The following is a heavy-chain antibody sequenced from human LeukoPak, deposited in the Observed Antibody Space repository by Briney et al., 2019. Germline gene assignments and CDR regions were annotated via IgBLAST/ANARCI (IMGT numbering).Heavy chain of an antibody. V-gene: IGHV4-59*01. Sequence: SETLALTCTVSGGSISSYYWSWIRQPPGKGLEWIGYIYYSGSTNYNPSLKSRVTISVDTSKNQFSLKLSSVTAADTAVYYCARGLGGTIFGVVSWFDPWGQGTLVTVSS. CDR2: IYYSGST. J-gene: IGHJ5*02. D-gene: IGHD3-3*01. CDR1: GGSISSYY. CDR3: ARGLGGTIFGVVSWFDP.